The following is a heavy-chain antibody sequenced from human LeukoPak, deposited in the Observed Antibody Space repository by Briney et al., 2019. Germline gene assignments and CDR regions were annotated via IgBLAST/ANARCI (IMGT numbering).Heavy chain of an antibody. CDR2: IYYSGST. CDR1: GGSISSYY. V-gene: IGHV4-59*06. J-gene: IGHJ4*02. Sequence: SETLSLTCTVSGGSISSYYWSWIRQPPGKGLEWIGYIYYSGSTYYNPSLKSRVTISVDTSKNQFSLKLSSVTAADTAVYYCASEGTEMATTRVYFDYWGQGTLVTVSS. CDR3: ASEGTEMATTRVYFDY. D-gene: IGHD5-24*01.